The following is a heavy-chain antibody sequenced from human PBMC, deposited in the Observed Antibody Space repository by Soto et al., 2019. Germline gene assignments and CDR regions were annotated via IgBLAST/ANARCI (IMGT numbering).Heavy chain of an antibody. CDR1: GYTFTSYG. V-gene: IGHV1-18*01. CDR3: ARLGAYDSSGYYPMPYYYGMDV. CDR2: ISAYNGNT. Sequence: ASVKVSCKASGYTFTSYGISWVRQAPGQGLEWMGWISAYNGNTNYAQKLQGRVTMTTDTSTSTAYMELRSLGSDDTAVYYCARLGAYDSSGYYPMPYYYGMDVWGQGTTVTVSS. D-gene: IGHD3-22*01. J-gene: IGHJ6*02.